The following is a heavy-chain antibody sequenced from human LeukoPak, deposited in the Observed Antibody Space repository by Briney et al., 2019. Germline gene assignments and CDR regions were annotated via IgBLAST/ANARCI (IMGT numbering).Heavy chain of an antibody. CDR3: ATPGSGTFYSVPNFDY. Sequence: GGSLRLSCAASGFTFSRYAIHWVRQAPGKGLEWVAVISYDGSNKYYADSVKGRFTISRDNSQSALYLQMNSLRPEDTAVHYCATPGSGTFYSVPNFDYWGQGTLVTVSS. CDR2: ISYDGSNK. V-gene: IGHV3-30*14. D-gene: IGHD3-10*01. J-gene: IGHJ4*02. CDR1: GFTFSRYA.